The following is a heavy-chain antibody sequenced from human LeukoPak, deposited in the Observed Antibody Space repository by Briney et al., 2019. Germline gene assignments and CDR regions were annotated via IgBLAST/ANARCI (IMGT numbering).Heavy chain of an antibody. J-gene: IGHJ3*02. D-gene: IGHD5-18*01. CDR3: AKAKTGYSYASDAFDI. CDR1: GFTFSSYA. CDR2: ISGSGGST. V-gene: IGHV3-23*01. Sequence: SGGSLRLSCAASGFTFSSYAMSWVRQAPGKGLEWVSAISGSGGSTYYADSVKGRFTISRDNSKNTLYLQMNSLRAEDTAVYYCAKAKTGYSYASDAFDIWGQGTMVTVSS.